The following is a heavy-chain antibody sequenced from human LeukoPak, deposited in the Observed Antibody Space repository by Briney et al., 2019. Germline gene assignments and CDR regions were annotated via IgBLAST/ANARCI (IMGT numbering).Heavy chain of an antibody. CDR1: GGSISSGSYY. Sequence: SETLSLTCTVSGGSISSGSYYWSWIRQPAGKGLEWIGRIYTSGSTNYNPSLKSRVTISVDTSKNQFSLKMTYVTAADTAVYYCARGVHISAYWSSGKNAFDIWGQGTMVTVSS. J-gene: IGHJ3*02. CDR2: IYTSGST. CDR3: ARGVHISAYWSSGKNAFDI. D-gene: IGHD3-22*01. V-gene: IGHV4-61*02.